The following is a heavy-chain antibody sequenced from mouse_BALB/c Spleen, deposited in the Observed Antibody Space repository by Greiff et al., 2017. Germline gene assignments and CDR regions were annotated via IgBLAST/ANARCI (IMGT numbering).Heavy chain of an antibody. J-gene: IGHJ4*01. CDR1: GFTFSSYG. Sequence: EVKLVESGGGLVQPGGSLKLSCAASGFTFSSYGMSWVRQTPDKRLELVATINSNGGSTYYPDSVKGRFTISRDNAKNTLYLQMSSLKSEDTAMYYCARVEYGNYDAMDYWGQGTSVTVSS. CDR3: ARVEYGNYDAMDY. D-gene: IGHD2-10*02. V-gene: IGHV5-6-3*01. CDR2: INSNGGST.